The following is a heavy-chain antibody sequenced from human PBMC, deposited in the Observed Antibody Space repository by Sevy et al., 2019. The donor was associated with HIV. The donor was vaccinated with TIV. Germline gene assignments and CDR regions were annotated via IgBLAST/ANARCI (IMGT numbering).Heavy chain of an antibody. Sequence: GGSLRLSCVASGFTFTNAWMDWVRQAPGKGLEWVGRIKSKTDGETTAYAAPVKSRFSISRDDSKNTLYLQMNSLKTEDTAVYYCTTKAPIAAVGTDYWGQGTLVTVSS. CDR2: IKSKTDGETT. CDR1: GFTFTNAW. CDR3: TTKAPIAAVGTDY. V-gene: IGHV3-15*07. D-gene: IGHD6-13*01. J-gene: IGHJ4*02.